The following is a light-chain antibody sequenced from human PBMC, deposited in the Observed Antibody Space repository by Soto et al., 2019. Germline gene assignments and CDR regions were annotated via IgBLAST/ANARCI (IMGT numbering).Light chain of an antibody. CDR1: QSVSSNY. J-gene: IGKJ1*01. CDR2: GAS. V-gene: IGKV3-20*01. CDR3: QQYGSSPQT. Sequence: EIVLTQSPVTLSLSPGERATLSCRASQSVSSNYLAWYQQKPGQAPRLLIYGASSRATGIPARFSGSGSGTDFTLTISRLEPEDFAVYYCQQYGSSPQTFGQGTKVEIK.